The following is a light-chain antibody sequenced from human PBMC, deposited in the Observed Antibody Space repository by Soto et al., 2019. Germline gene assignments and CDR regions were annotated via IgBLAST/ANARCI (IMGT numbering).Light chain of an antibody. J-gene: IGKJ1*01. CDR3: QQYNSYGT. CDR1: QSISSW. CDR2: DAS. Sequence: DIQMTQSPSTLSASVGDRVTITCRASQSISSWLAWYQQKPGKAPKLLIYDASSLESGVPSRFSGSGSGTEFTLTISSRQPDDFATYYCQQYNSYGTFGQWTKVEIK. V-gene: IGKV1-5*01.